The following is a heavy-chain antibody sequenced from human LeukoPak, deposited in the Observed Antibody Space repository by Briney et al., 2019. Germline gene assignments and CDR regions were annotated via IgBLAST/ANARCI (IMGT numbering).Heavy chain of an antibody. Sequence: GGSLRLSCAASGFTFSDYWMNWVRQAPGKGLEWVANINQDGSEKYYVDSVKGRFTISRDNAKNSLYLQMNSLRAEDTAVYFCARESSHYYGSGSYYPDPFDYWGQGTLVTVSS. CDR3: ARESSHYYGSGSYYPDPFDY. V-gene: IGHV3-7*01. CDR2: INQDGSEK. CDR1: GFTFSDYW. J-gene: IGHJ4*02. D-gene: IGHD3-10*01.